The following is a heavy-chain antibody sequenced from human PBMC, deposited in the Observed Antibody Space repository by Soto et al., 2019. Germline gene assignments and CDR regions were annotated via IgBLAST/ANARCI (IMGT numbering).Heavy chain of an antibody. V-gene: IGHV1-69*01. D-gene: IGHD6-6*01. CDR2: IIPIFGTA. CDR1: GGTFSSYA. Sequence: QVQLVQSGAEVKKPGSSVKVSCKASGGTFSSYAISWVRQAPGQGLEWMGGIIPIFGTANYAQKFQGRVTITEEESTRKAYMELSSLRSEDTAVYYCARVSPSDYSSSSMYYYYGMDVWGQGTTVTVSS. J-gene: IGHJ6*02. CDR3: ARVSPSDYSSSSMYYYYGMDV.